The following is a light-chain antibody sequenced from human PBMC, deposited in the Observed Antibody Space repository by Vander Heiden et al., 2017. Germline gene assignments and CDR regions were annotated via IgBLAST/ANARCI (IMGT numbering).Light chain of an antibody. CDR1: RVRRYY. Sequence: SSDLTQHPAVSAASGQTVRTTCQADRVRRYYASWYQQKPGQAPKVVMYGENKRPSGTPDRFSGSSSGSTASLTITGAQAGDEADYYCNPGDSSGNGLVFGVGTKLTVL. J-gene: IGLJ2*01. CDR3: NPGDSSGNGLV. CDR2: GEN. V-gene: IGLV3-19*01.